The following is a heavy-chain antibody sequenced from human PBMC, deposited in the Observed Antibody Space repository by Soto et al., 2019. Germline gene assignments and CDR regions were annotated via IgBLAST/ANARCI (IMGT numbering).Heavy chain of an antibody. CDR3: AREAVDGIYYFDY. V-gene: IGHV3-30-3*01. CDR1: VFTFSSYA. CDR2: ISYDGSNK. Sequence: PGGSLRLACASSVFTFSSYAMHWVRQAPGKGLEWVAVISYDGSNKYYADSVKGRFTISRDNSKNTLYLQMNSLRAEDTAVYYCAREAVDGIYYFDYWGQGTMVTVSS. J-gene: IGHJ4*02. D-gene: IGHD6-19*01.